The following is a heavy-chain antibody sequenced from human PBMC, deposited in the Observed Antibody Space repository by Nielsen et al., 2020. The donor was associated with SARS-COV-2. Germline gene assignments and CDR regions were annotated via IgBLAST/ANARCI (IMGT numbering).Heavy chain of an antibody. Sequence: ASVKVSCKASGYTFTSYAMHWVRQAPGQRLEWMGWINAGNGNTKYSQKFQGRVTMTRDSSMSTVYMELSSLKSEDTAVYYCARDLNQYDFGMDVWGQGTTVSVSS. V-gene: IGHV1-3*01. CDR1: GYTFTSYA. CDR2: INAGNGNT. J-gene: IGHJ6*02. CDR3: ARDLNQYDFGMDV. D-gene: IGHD2-8*01.